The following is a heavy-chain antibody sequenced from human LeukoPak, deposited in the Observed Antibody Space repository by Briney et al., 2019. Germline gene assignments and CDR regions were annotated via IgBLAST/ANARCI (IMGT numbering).Heavy chain of an antibody. CDR3: AKGEVGAPFDY. D-gene: IGHD1-26*01. CDR1: GYTFTSYD. V-gene: IGHV1-8*01. Sequence: ASVKVSCKASGYTFTSYDIHWVRQTTGQGLEWMGWMNPNNNYTGYAQKFQGRVTMTRNTSISTAYMELSSLRSEDTAVYYCAKGEVGAPFDYWGQGTLVTVSS. CDR2: MNPNNNYT. J-gene: IGHJ4*02.